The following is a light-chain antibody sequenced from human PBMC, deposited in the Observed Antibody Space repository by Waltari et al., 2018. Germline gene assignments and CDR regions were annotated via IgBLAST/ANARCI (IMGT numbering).Light chain of an antibody. V-gene: IGLV2-8*01. CDR3: SSYAGGNNAKVV. Sequence: QSALTQPPSASGSPGQSVTISCTGTSSDVGGYDYVSWYPPHPVKAPKLMIYEVSQRPSGVPARFSGSKSGTRASLTVSGLQADDEADYYCSSYAGGNNAKVVFGGGTKLTVL. CDR1: SSDVGGYDY. CDR2: EVS. J-gene: IGLJ2*01.